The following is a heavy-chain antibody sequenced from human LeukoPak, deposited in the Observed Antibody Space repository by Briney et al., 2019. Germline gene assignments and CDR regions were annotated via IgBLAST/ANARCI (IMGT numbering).Heavy chain of an antibody. CDR2: ISAYNGNT. Sequence: ASVKVSCKASGYTFISYSISWVRQAPGQGLEWMGWISAYNGNTNNAQNFQGRVTMTTDTSTSTAYMELRTLRSDGTALYYCARDAYYYYGSGSPIRAFDIWGQGTMVTVSS. CDR3: ARDAYYYYGSGSPIRAFDI. V-gene: IGHV1-18*01. J-gene: IGHJ3*02. CDR1: GYTFISYS. D-gene: IGHD3-10*01.